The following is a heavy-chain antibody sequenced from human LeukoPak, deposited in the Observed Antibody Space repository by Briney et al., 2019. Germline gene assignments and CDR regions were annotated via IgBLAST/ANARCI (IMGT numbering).Heavy chain of an antibody. J-gene: IGHJ4*02. V-gene: IGHV3-53*04. D-gene: IGHD5-24*01. CDR3: TRGGRWLQLARPFDY. Sequence: GGSLRLSCAVSGFTVSSNYMSWVRQPPGKGLEWVSVIYSGGSTYYADSVKGRFTISRHDSRDTLYLQMNSLRVEDTAVYYCTRGGRWLQLARPFDYWGQGTLVTVSS. CDR1: GFTVSSNY. CDR2: IYSGGST.